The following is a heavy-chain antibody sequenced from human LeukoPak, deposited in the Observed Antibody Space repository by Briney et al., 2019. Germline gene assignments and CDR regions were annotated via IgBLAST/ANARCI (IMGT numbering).Heavy chain of an antibody. CDR3: ARDSGSGNNDY. D-gene: IGHD1-26*01. CDR1: KYTLTDHD. V-gene: IGHV1-3*01. J-gene: IGHJ4*02. Sequence: GASVKVSCKASKYTLTDHDIHWVRQAPGQRLEWMGWINPGNGNTKYSQKFQGRVTITRDTSATTAFMELSSLRSEDAAVYYCARDSGSGNNDYWGQGTLVTVSS. CDR2: INPGNGNT.